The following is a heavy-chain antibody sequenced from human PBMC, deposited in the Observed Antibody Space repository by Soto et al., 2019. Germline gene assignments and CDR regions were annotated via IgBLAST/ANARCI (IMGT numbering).Heavy chain of an antibody. J-gene: IGHJ4*02. CDR2: ISAYNGNT. V-gene: IGHV1-18*01. D-gene: IGHD3-10*01. CDR1: GYTFTSYG. Sequence: QVQLVQSGAEVKKPGASVKVSCKASGYTFTSYGISWVRQAPGQGLEWMGWISAYNGNTNYAQKLQGRVTMTXXTXTXXAYMELRSLRSDDTAVYYCARDGRLLWFGHNSFDYWGQGTLVTVSS. CDR3: ARDGRLLWFGHNSFDY.